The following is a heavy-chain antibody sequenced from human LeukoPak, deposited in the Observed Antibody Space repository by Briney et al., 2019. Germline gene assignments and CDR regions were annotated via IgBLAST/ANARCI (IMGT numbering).Heavy chain of an antibody. D-gene: IGHD6-13*01. CDR2: IYPGGSEV. Sequence: GESLKTSCKGSGYSFPYYWNGLVRPMPGRTLGWLGTIYPGGSEVRYNPSLEGQVPISAKKTISNAYLQWSSRKASDNAIFYCAGYPPGYYCMDVWGQGTTVTVSS. V-gene: IGHV5-51*01. J-gene: IGHJ6*01. CDR1: GYSFPYYW. CDR3: AGYPPGYYCMDV.